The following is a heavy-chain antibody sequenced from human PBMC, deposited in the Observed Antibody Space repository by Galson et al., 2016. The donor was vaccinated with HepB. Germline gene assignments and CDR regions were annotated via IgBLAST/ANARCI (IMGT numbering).Heavy chain of an antibody. CDR3: TRDSNPFYYNFWSGYLLADY. CDR2: IRSKTYGGTT. J-gene: IGHJ4*02. V-gene: IGHV3-49*03. D-gene: IGHD3-3*01. CDR1: GFTFGDYA. Sequence: SLRLSCAASGFTFGDYAMSWFRQAPGKGLEWVGFIRSKTYGGTTEYAASVKGRFTLSRDDSKTIAYLQMNSLSTEDTAVYYCTRDSNPFYYNFWSGYLLADYWGQGTLVTVSS.